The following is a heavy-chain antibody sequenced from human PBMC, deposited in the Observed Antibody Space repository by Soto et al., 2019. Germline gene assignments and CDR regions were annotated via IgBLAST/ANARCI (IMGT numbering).Heavy chain of an antibody. CDR3: AKEGRVGYSTRIFRRDNWFDP. V-gene: IGHV3-33*06. D-gene: IGHD6-13*01. CDR2: ILYDGSNQ. CDR1: GFTFSSYA. J-gene: IGHJ5*02. Sequence: GGSLRLSCAASGFTFSSYAMHWVRQAPGKGLEWVAAILYDGSNQYYADAVKGRFTISRDNSKNTLYLQMNSLRVEDTAVYYCAKEGRVGYSTRIFRRDNWFDPWGQGTPVTVS.